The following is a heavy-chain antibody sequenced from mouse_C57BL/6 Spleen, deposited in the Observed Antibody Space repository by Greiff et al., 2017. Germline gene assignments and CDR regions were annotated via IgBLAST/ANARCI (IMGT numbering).Heavy chain of an antibody. D-gene: IGHD1-1*01. CDR1: GYTFTSYW. J-gene: IGHJ4*01. V-gene: IGHV1-69*01. Sequence: QVQLQQSGAELVMPGASVKLSCKASGYTFTSYWMHWVKQRPGQGLEWIGEIDPSDSYTNYNQKFKGKSTLTVDKSSSTAYMQLSSLTSEDSAVYDCARLTAVVAGPSMDYWGQGTSVTVSS. CDR2: IDPSDSYT. CDR3: ARLTAVVAGPSMDY.